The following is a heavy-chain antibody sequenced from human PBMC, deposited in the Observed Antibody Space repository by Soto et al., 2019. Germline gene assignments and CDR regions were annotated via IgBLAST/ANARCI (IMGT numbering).Heavy chain of an antibody. D-gene: IGHD3-3*01. Sequence: SETLSLTCAVSGGSISSGGYSWSWIRQPPGKGLEWIGYIYHSGSTYYNPSLHIRVTISVDTSKNQFSLTLRSVTAADTAVYYCARGDGFWSGYSYLNYWGQGTPVTVS. V-gene: IGHV4-30-2*01. CDR1: GGSISSGGYS. J-gene: IGHJ4*02. CDR3: ARGDGFWSGYSYLNY. CDR2: IYHSGST.